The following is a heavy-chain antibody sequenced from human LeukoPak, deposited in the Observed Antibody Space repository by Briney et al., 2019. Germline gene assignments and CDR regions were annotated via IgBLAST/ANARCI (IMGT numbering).Heavy chain of an antibody. CDR3: ARVVIVVVPAAMWQAYCYGMDV. D-gene: IGHD2-2*01. CDR1: GGSFSGYY. J-gene: IGHJ6*02. V-gene: IGHV4-34*01. CDR2: IYYSGST. Sequence: NPSETLSLTCAVYGGSFSGYYWSWIRQPPGKGLEWIGYIYYSGSTNYNPSLKSRVTISVDTSKNQFSLKLSSVTAADTAVYYCARVVIVVVPAAMWQAYCYGMDVWGQGTTVTVSS.